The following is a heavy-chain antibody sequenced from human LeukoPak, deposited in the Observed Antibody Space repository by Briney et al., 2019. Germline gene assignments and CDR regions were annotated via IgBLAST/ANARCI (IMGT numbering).Heavy chain of an antibody. Sequence: PGGSLKLSCAASGFTFSGSAMHWVRQASGKGLEWVGRIRSKANSYATAYAASVKGRFTISRDDSKNTAYLQMNSLKTEDTAVYYCTYGVYCSSTSCSDYWGQGTLVTVSS. V-gene: IGHV3-73*01. CDR3: TYGVYCSSTSCSDY. J-gene: IGHJ4*02. CDR1: GFTFSGSA. CDR2: IRSKANSYAT. D-gene: IGHD2-2*01.